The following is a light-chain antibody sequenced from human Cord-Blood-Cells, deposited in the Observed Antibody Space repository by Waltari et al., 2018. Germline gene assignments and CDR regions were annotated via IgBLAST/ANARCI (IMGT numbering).Light chain of an antibody. J-gene: IGLJ3*02. CDR3: AAWDDSLNGWV. CDR1: SSNIGSNT. Sequence: QSVLTQPPSASGTPGQRVTISCSGSSSNIGSNTVNWYQQLPGTAPKLLIYSNNPRPSGVPDRCAGSKSGTSASLAISGLQSEEEADYYCAAWDDSLNGWVFGGGTKLTVL. CDR2: SNN. V-gene: IGLV1-44*01.